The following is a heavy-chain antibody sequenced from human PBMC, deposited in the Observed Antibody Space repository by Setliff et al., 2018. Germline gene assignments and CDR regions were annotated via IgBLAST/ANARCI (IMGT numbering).Heavy chain of an antibody. CDR3: ARGAYSSSWYVGGVYGY. CDR2: ISAYNGNT. D-gene: IGHD6-13*01. CDR1: GYTFTSYG. V-gene: IGHV1-18*01. Sequence: GASVKVSCKASGYTFTSYGISWVRRAPGQGLEWMGWISAYNGNTNYAQKLQGRVTMTTDTSTSTAYMELRSLRSDDTAVYYCARGAYSSSWYVGGVYGYWGQGTLVTVSS. J-gene: IGHJ4*02.